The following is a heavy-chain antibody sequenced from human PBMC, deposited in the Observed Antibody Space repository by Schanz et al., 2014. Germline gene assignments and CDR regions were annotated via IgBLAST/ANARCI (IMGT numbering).Heavy chain of an antibody. V-gene: IGHV3-11*04. CDR3: ARDRRNADLDY. J-gene: IGHJ4*02. Sequence: PGGSLRLSCAASGFSFSDHAMDWVRQAAGKGLEWISYITYNGGTIYYADSVKGRFTISRDNAKNSLYLEMNSLRAEDTALYYCARDRRNADLDYWGQGTLVTVSS. CDR2: ITYNGGTI. D-gene: IGHD1-1*01. CDR1: GFSFSDHA.